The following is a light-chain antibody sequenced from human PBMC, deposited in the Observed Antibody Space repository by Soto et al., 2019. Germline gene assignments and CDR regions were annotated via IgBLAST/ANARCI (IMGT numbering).Light chain of an antibody. J-gene: IGKJ1*01. CDR3: QQYNTNSRT. V-gene: IGKV1-5*03. Sequence: DIQMTQSPSTLSAAVGYRVTITCRASQSISDWLAWYQQKPGKAPNLLIYKTSSLKSGVPSRFSGSGSGTEFTLTISSLQPDDLATYFCQQYNTNSRTFGQGTKVEIK. CDR2: KTS. CDR1: QSISDW.